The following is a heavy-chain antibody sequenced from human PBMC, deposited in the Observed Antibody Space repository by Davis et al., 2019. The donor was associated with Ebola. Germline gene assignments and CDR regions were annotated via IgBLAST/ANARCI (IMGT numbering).Heavy chain of an antibody. V-gene: IGHV4-30-2*01. CDR2: ISHSGDT. Sequence: SETLSLTCAVSGDSISSGGYSWNWIRQPPGRGLQWIGYISHSGDTHFNPSLKSRATISVDKSKNQFSLKLNSVTAADTAVYYCARDFFDSSGFFYYFDYWGQGALVTVSS. D-gene: IGHD3-22*01. J-gene: IGHJ4*02. CDR3: ARDFFDSSGFFYYFDY. CDR1: GDSISSGGYS.